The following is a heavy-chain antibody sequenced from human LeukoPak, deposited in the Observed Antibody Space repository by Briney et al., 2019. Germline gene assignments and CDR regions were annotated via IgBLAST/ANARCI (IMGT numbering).Heavy chain of an antibody. CDR2: ISSSSSYI. V-gene: IGHV3-21*01. CDR3: ARDRENYGSGSYSH. D-gene: IGHD3-10*01. Sequence: GGSLRLSCAASGFTFSTYIMNSVRQAPGKGLEWVSSISSSSSYIYYADSVKGRFTISRDNAKNSLYLQMNSLRAEDTAVYYCARDRENYGSGSYSHWGQGTLVTVSS. J-gene: IGHJ4*02. CDR1: GFTFSTYI.